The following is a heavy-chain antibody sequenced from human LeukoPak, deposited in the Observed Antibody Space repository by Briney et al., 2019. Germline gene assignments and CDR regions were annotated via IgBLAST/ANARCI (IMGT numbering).Heavy chain of an antibody. J-gene: IGHJ6*03. CDR1: GFTFSSYS. D-gene: IGHD2-15*01. CDR3: AKVLGYCSGGSCYSKPGGYYYYMDV. V-gene: IGHV3-48*01. Sequence: PGGSLGLSCAASGFTFSSYSMNWVRQAPGKGLEWVSYISSSSSTIYYADSVKGRFTISRDNAKNSLYLQMNSLRAEDTAVYYCAKVLGYCSGGSCYSKPGGYYYYMDVWGKGTTVTVSS. CDR2: ISSSSSTI.